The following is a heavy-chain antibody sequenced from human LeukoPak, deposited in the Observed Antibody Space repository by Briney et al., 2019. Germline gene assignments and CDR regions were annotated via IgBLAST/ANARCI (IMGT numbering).Heavy chain of an antibody. J-gene: IGHJ5*02. CDR2: INHSGST. CDR1: GGSFSGYY. V-gene: IGHV4-34*01. CDR3: ARHCSGGSCYSWGYNNWFDP. D-gene: IGHD2-15*01. Sequence: SETLSLTCAVYGGSFSGYYWSWIRQPPGKGLEWIGEINHSGSTNYDPSLKSRVTISVDTSKNQFSLKLSSVTAADTAVYYCARHCSGGSCYSWGYNNWFDPWGQGTLVTVSS.